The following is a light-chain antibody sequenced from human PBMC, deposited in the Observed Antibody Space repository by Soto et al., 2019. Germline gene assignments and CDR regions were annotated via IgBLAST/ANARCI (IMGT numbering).Light chain of an antibody. V-gene: IGKV1-39*01. Sequence: DIQMTQSPSFLSASVGDRVTITCRASQSISSYLNWYQQKPGKAPKLLIYAASSLQSGVPSRFSGSGSGTDFTLTISSLQPEDFATYYCQQSYSTPDTFGGGTKVEIK. CDR2: AAS. CDR3: QQSYSTPDT. J-gene: IGKJ4*01. CDR1: QSISSY.